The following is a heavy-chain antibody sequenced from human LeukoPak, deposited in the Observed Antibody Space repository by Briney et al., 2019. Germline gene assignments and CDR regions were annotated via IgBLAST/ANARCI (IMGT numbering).Heavy chain of an antibody. CDR1: GYTFTSYD. CDR2: MNPNSGNT. V-gene: IGHV1-8*01. D-gene: IGHD3-9*01. J-gene: IGHJ3*02. Sequence: GASVKVSCKASGYTFTSYDINWVRQATGQGLEWMGWMNPNSGNTGYAQKFQGRVTMTRNTSISTAYMELSSLRSEDTAVDYCARRLYHYYDIFTGYPKDAFDIWGQGTMVTVSS. CDR3: ARRLYHYYDIFTGYPKDAFDI.